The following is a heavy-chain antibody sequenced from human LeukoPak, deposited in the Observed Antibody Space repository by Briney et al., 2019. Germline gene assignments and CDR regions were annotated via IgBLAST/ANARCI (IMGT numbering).Heavy chain of an antibody. Sequence: PSETLSLTCTVSGGSISSGDYYWSWIRQPPGKGLEWIGYIYYSGSTYYNPSLKSRVTISVDTSKNQFSLKLSSVTAADTAVYYCARVEYSSGWLDFDYWGQGTLLTVSS. CDR2: IYYSGST. V-gene: IGHV4-30-4*08. J-gene: IGHJ4*02. D-gene: IGHD6-19*01. CDR3: ARVEYSSGWLDFDY. CDR1: GGSISSGDYY.